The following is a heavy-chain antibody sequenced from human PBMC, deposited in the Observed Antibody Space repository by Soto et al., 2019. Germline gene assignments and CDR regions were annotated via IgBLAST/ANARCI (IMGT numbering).Heavy chain of an antibody. J-gene: IGHJ5*02. CDR1: GFTFSSYA. Sequence: GGSLRLSCAASGFTFSSYAMSWVRQAPGKGLEWVSAISGSGGSTYYADSVKGRFTISRDNSKNTLYLQMNSLRAEDTAVYYCAKSPRVNRGYNNWFDPWGQGTLVTVSS. CDR2: ISGSGGST. V-gene: IGHV3-23*01. D-gene: IGHD6-13*01. CDR3: AKSPRVNRGYNNWFDP.